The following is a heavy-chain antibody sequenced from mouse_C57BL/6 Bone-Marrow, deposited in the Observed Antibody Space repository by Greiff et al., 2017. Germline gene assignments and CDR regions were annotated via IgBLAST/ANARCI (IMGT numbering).Heavy chain of an antibody. CDR3: ARRGYDYDGSYWYFDV. V-gene: IGHV5-2*01. Sequence: EVKVVESGGGLVQPGESLKLSCESNEYEFPSHDMSWVRKTPEKRLELVAAINSDGGSTYYPDTMERRFIISRDNTKKTLYLQMSSLRSEDTALYYCARRGYDYDGSYWYFDVWGTGTTVTVSS. J-gene: IGHJ1*03. CDR2: INSDGGST. CDR1: EYEFPSHD. D-gene: IGHD2-4*01.